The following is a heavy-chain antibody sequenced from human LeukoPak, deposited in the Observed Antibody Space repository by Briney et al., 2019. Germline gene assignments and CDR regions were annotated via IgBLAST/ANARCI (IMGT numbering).Heavy chain of an antibody. D-gene: IGHD2-2*01. CDR1: GFTFRGAA. J-gene: IGHJ4*02. Sequence: GGSLRLSCAVSGFTFRGAAMTWVRQAPGKGLEWVAFISYDGTNIYYADSVKGRFTVSRDNSKNTLFLQMNSLRREDTAVYYCARDSRDFDYWGQGTLVTVSS. CDR2: ISYDGTNI. V-gene: IGHV3-30-3*01. CDR3: ARDSRDFDY.